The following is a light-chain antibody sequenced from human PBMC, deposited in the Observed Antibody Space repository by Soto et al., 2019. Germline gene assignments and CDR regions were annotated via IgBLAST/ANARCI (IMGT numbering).Light chain of an antibody. CDR2: DAA. Sequence: IQMTQSPSTLSASVGDRVTITCRASQSINKWVAWYQQKSGRAPKLLMYDAATLQSGVPSRFNGTGSGPDFSLNISSLQPEDFATSYCQQYNLGYTFGQGTRLDIK. V-gene: IGKV1-5*01. CDR3: QQYNLGYT. J-gene: IGKJ2*01. CDR1: QSINKW.